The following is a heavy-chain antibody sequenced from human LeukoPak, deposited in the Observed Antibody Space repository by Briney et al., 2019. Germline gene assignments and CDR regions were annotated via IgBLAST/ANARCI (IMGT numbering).Heavy chain of an antibody. CDR1: GGTFSSYA. D-gene: IGHD3-10*01. CDR3: ARDFMVRGVITLDP. CDR2: IIPILGIA. Sequence: ASVKVSCKASGGTFSSYAISWVRQAPGQGLEWMGRIIPILGIANYAQKFQGRVTITADKSTSTAYMELSSQRSEDTAVYYCARDFMVRGVITLDPWGQGTLVTVSS. J-gene: IGHJ5*02. V-gene: IGHV1-69*04.